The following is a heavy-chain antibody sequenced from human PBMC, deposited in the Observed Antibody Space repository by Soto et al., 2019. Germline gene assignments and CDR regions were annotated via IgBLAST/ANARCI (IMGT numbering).Heavy chain of an antibody. CDR1: GYTFTSYG. CDR2: ISAYNGNT. D-gene: IGHD3-3*01. J-gene: IGHJ6*03. V-gene: IGHV1-18*01. CDR3: ARDLAVLRFLSYMDV. Sequence: ASVKVSCKASGYTFTSYGISWVRQAPGQGLEWMGWISAYNGNTNYAQKLQGRVTMTTDTSTSTAYMELRSLRSDDTAVYYCARDLAVLRFLSYMDVWGKGTTVTVSS.